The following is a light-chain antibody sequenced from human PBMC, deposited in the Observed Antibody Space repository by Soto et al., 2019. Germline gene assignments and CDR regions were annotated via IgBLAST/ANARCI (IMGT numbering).Light chain of an antibody. CDR1: QYINTR. J-gene: IGKJ1*01. CDR2: QTS. CDR3: QQYGSSWT. V-gene: IGKV3-20*01. Sequence: FTPSPATLSSLPPHRLTLSCRASQYINTRLAWYQHRPGQAPRLLIYQTSIRAAGIPDRFSGSGSGTDFTLTISRLEPEDFAVYYCQQYGSSWTFGQGTKVDVK.